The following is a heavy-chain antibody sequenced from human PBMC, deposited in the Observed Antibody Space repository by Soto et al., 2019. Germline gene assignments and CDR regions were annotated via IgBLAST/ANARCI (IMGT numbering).Heavy chain of an antibody. D-gene: IGHD6-6*01. V-gene: IGHV3-23*01. CDR3: AKGSSSSTFDY. CDR1: GFTFSSYA. CDR2: ISGSDDST. Sequence: GGSLRLSCAASGFTFSSYAMSWVRQAPGKGLEWVSVISGSDDSTYYADSVKGRFTISRDNSKNTLYLQMNSLRAEDTAVYYCAKGSSSSTFDYWGQGTLVTVSS. J-gene: IGHJ4*02.